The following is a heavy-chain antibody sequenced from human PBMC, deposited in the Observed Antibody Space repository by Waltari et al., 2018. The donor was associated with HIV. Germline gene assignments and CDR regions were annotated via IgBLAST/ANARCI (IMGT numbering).Heavy chain of an antibody. CDR3: AGRYCSGGSCYSSDYYGMDV. J-gene: IGHJ6*02. CDR2: IYYSGST. V-gene: IGHV4-31*03. CDR1: GCSITSGGYY. Sequence: QVQLQETGPGLVKPSQTLSLTCTVSGCSITSGGYYWSWIRQHPGKGLEWIGYIYYSGSTYYNPSLKSRVTISVDTSNNQFSLKLSSVTAADTAVYYCAGRYCSGGSCYSSDYYGMDVWGQGTTVTVSS. D-gene: IGHD2-15*01.